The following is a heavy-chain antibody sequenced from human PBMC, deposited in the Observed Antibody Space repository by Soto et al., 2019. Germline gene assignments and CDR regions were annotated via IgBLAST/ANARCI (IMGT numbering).Heavy chain of an antibody. CDR2: VNPSGGHT. CDR3: ARGGHVVVVTAALDY. CDR1: GDTFTDYY. V-gene: IGHV1-46*01. D-gene: IGHD2-21*02. J-gene: IGHJ4*02. Sequence: QVQLMQSGAEVKKPGASVKVSCKASGDTFTDYYINWVRQAPGQGLEWMGTVNPSGGHTTYAQHFLGRVTMTRDTYTSTLYMELTSLTSDDTAIYYCARGGHVVVVTAALDYWGQGTLVTVSS.